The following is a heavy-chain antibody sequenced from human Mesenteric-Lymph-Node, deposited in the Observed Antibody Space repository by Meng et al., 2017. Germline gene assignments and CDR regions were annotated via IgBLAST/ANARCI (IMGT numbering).Heavy chain of an antibody. CDR3: ARVGTAAPLIDY. D-gene: IGHD6-6*01. CDR1: GGSISSSNW. V-gene: IGHV4-4*03. J-gene: IGHJ4*02. Sequence: QLHIQGPGPGMFTPPATLPRTCAVSGGSISSSNWGSWVRQPPGKGLEWIGEIYHSGSTNYNPSLKSRVTISVDKSKNQFSLKLSSVTAADTAVYYCARVGTAAPLIDYWGQGTLVTVSS. CDR2: IYHSGST.